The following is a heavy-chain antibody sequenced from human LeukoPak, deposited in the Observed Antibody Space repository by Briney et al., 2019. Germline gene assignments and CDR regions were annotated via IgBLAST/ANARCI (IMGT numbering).Heavy chain of an antibody. J-gene: IGHJ5*02. CDR1: GGSISSGSYY. Sequence: SQTLSLTCTVSGGSISSGSYYWSWIRQPAGKGLEWIGRIYTSGSTNYNPSLKSRVTISVDTSKNQFSLKLSSVTAADTAVCYCARDHTLGYCSSTSCYGGWFDPWGQGTPVTVSS. V-gene: IGHV4-61*02. CDR2: IYTSGST. CDR3: ARDHTLGYCSSTSCYGGWFDP. D-gene: IGHD2-2*01.